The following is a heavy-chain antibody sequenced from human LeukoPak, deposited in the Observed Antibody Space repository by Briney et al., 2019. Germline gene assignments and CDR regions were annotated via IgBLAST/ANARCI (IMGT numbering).Heavy chain of an antibody. Sequence: TSETLSLTCTVSGGSISSYYWSWVRQPAGKGLEWIGRIYASGNTNYNPSLKGRVTMSLDTSKNQFSLNLSSVTAADTAVYYCARGRGSSWYYFDYWGRGTLVTVSS. CDR1: GGSISSYY. V-gene: IGHV4-4*07. CDR3: ARGRGSSWYYFDY. CDR2: IYASGNT. D-gene: IGHD6-13*01. J-gene: IGHJ4*02.